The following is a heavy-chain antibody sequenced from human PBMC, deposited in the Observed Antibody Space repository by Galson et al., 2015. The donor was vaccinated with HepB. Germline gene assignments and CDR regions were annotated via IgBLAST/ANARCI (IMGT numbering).Heavy chain of an antibody. D-gene: IGHD3-3*01. J-gene: IGHJ4*02. Sequence: SVKVSCKVSGYTLTELPMHWVRQAPGKGLEWMGGFDPEDGETIYAQKFQGRVTMTEDTSTDTAYMELSSLRSEDTAVYYCATASITIFGVAIRYYFDYWGQGTLVTVSS. CDR1: GYTLTELP. CDR3: ATASITIFGVAIRYYFDY. CDR2: FDPEDGET. V-gene: IGHV1-24*01.